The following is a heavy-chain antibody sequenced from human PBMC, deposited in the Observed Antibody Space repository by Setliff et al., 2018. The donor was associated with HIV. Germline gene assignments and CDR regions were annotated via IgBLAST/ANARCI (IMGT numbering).Heavy chain of an antibody. CDR2: IYYSGST. CDR1: GDPMSSTSYY. CDR3: ARDGPQTYGDYERYYFDY. V-gene: IGHV4-39*07. J-gene: IGHJ4*02. D-gene: IGHD4-17*01. Sequence: LSLTCTVSGDPMSSTSYYWGWIRQSPGKGLEWIGSIYYSGSTQYNPSLKSRVTISVDTSKNQFSLKLSSVAAADTAVYYCARDGPQTYGDYERYYFDYWGQGTLVTVSS.